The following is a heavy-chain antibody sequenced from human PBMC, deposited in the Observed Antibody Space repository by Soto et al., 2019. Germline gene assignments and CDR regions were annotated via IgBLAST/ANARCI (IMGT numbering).Heavy chain of an antibody. CDR1: GFTVSSTY. V-gene: IGHV3-53*01. CDR2: IYTGGST. CDR3: VSLDY. Sequence: GSLQLSCAASGFTVSSTYMSWVRQALGKGLEWVSVIYTGGSTYYADSVKGRFTMSRDNSKNTLNLQMNSLRADDTAVYYCVSLDYWGQGTLVTVSS. J-gene: IGHJ4*02.